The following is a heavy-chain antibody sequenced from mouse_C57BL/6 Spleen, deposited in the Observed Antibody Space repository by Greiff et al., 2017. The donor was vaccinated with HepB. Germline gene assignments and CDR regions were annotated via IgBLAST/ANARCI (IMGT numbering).Heavy chain of an antibody. V-gene: IGHV1-74*01. CDR1: GYTFTSYW. CDR3: AIDLVTTVVATGNY. Sequence: QVHVKQPGAELVKPGASVKVSCKASGYTFTSYWMHWVKQRPGQGLEWIGRIHPSDSDTNYNQKFKGKATLTVDKSSSTAYMQLSSLTSEDSAVYYCAIDLVTTVVATGNYWGQGTTLTVSS. D-gene: IGHD1-1*01. J-gene: IGHJ2*01. CDR2: IHPSDSDT.